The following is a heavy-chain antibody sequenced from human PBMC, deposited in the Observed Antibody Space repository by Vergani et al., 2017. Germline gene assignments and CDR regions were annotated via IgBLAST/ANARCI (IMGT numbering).Heavy chain of an antibody. CDR2: ISGSGSSI. Sequence: EVRLLESGGGLVQPGGSLRLSCAASGFTFSNYAMSWVRQAPGKGLEWVSGISGSGSSIHYADSVKGRFTISRDNSKNTLFLQMSSLRAEDTAVYYCAKLRDFDFWSGKTAFDIWGQGTAVIVSS. V-gene: IGHV3-23*01. CDR1: GFTFSNYA. D-gene: IGHD3-3*01. CDR3: AKLRDFDFWSGKTAFDI. J-gene: IGHJ3*02.